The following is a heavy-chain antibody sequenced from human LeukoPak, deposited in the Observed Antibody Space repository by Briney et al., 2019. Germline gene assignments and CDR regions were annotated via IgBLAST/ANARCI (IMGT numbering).Heavy chain of an antibody. V-gene: IGHV3-53*01. Sequence: GGYLRLSCAASGLTVRSNYMSWVRQAPGKGLDWVSVIYSGGGTYYADSVKGRFTISRDNSKNTVFLQMNSLRAEDTAVYYCARRSSSSWLFDYWGQGTLVTVSS. CDR1: GLTVRSNY. D-gene: IGHD6-13*01. CDR2: IYSGGGT. CDR3: ARRSSSSWLFDY. J-gene: IGHJ4*02.